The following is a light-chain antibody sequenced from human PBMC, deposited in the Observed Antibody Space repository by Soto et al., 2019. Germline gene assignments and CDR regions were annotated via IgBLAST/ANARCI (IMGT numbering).Light chain of an antibody. Sequence: DIQMTQSPSSLSASVGDRVTIICRASQDISDYVFWFQQKPGKAPQSLIYAASRLQSGVPSRFSGSGSGTDFTLTISSLQPEDFATDFCQHSIGYPPTFGGGTKV. J-gene: IGKJ4*01. V-gene: IGKV1-16*01. CDR3: QHSIGYPPT. CDR1: QDISDY. CDR2: AAS.